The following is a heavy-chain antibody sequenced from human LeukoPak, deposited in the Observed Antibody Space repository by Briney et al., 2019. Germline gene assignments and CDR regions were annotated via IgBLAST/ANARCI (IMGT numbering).Heavy chain of an antibody. J-gene: IGHJ4*02. V-gene: IGHV1-8*01. CDR1: GYTFTSYD. CDR2: MNPNSGNT. CDR3: ARVGGSPYYFDY. D-gene: IGHD6-19*01. Sequence: ASVKVSCKASGYTFTSYDINWVRQATGQGLEWMGWMNPNSGNTGYAQKFQGRVTMTRNTSISTAYMELSSLRSADTAVYYCARVGGSPYYFDYWGQGTLVTVSS.